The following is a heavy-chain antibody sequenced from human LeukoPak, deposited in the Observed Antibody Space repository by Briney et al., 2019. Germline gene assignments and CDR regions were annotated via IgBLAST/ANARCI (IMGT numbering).Heavy chain of an antibody. CDR1: GFTFSSYG. D-gene: IGHD3-10*01. Sequence: GGSLRLSCAASGFTFSSYGMHWVRQAPGKGLEWVAVISYDGSNKYYADSVKGRFTISRDNSKNTLYLQMNSLRAEDTAVYYCAKDRVTMVRGVITLDYYYYGMDVWGQGTTVTVSS. CDR3: AKDRVTMVRGVITLDYYYYGMDV. CDR2: ISYDGSNK. V-gene: IGHV3-30*18. J-gene: IGHJ6*02.